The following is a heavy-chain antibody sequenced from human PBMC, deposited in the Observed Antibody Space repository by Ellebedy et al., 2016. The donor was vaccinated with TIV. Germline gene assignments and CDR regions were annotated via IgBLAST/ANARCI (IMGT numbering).Heavy chain of an antibody. CDR2: ISYDESRK. CDR1: GFTFSNYG. CDR3: ATEKGVTNQDYHGMDV. V-gene: IGHV3-30*02. D-gene: IGHD1-14*01. Sequence: GGSLRLSXVASGFTFSNYGLHWVRQRPGKGLEWVAFISYDESRKYYADSVKGRFTISRDNAQNTLSLEMNSLRAEDTAVYYCATEKGVTNQDYHGMDVWGQGTTVTVSS. J-gene: IGHJ6*02.